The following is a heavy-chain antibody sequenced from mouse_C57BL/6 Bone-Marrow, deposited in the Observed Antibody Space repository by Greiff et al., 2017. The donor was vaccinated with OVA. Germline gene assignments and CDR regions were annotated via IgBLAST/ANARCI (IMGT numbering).Heavy chain of an antibody. CDR3: ARDEVLRDFDY. J-gene: IGHJ2*01. CDR2: ISYDGSN. D-gene: IGHD1-1*01. Sequence: EVQLVESGPGLVKPSQSLSLTCSVTGYSITSGYYWNWIRQFPGNKLEWMGYISYDGSNNYNPSLKNRISITRDTSKNQFFLKLNSVTTEDTATYYCARDEVLRDFDYWGQGTTLTVSS. CDR1: GYSITSGYY. V-gene: IGHV3-6*01.